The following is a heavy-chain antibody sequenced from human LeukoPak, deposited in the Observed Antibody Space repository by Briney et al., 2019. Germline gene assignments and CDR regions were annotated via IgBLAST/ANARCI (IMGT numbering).Heavy chain of an antibody. CDR3: AKDGGEYYDILTGYYPRLYYMDV. CDR2: IRYDGSNK. V-gene: IGHV3-30*02. J-gene: IGHJ6*03. Sequence: PGGSLRLSCAASGFTFSDYGMNWVRRAPGKGLEWVAFIRYDGSNKYYADSVKGRFTISRDNSKNTLYLQMNSLRAEDTAVYYCAKDGGEYYDILTGYYPRLYYMDVWGKGTTVTISS. D-gene: IGHD3-9*01. CDR1: GFTFSDYG.